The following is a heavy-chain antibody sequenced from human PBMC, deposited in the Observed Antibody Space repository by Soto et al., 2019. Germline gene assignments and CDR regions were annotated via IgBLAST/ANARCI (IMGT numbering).Heavy chain of an antibody. V-gene: IGHV3-21*06. Sequence: EVQLVESGGGLVKPGGSLRLSCAASGFTFSRHSMNWVRQAPGQGLEWVSCISGTGTFIYYSDSVKGRFTISRDDAKSSLYLQMNSLTAEDTAVYYCARGSVIDTGDALDIWGTGTMVTVSS. J-gene: IGHJ3*02. CDR1: GFTFSRHS. CDR3: ARGSVIDTGDALDI. D-gene: IGHD2-21*01. CDR2: ISGTGTFI.